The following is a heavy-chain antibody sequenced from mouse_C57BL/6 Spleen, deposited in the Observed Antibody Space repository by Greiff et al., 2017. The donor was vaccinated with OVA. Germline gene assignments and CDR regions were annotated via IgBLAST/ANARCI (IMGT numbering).Heavy chain of an antibody. CDR1: GFTFSNYW. Sequence: EVKLMESGGGLVQPGGSMKLSCVASGFTFSNYWMNWVRQSPEKGLEWVAQIRLKSDNYATHYAESVKGRFTISRDDSKSSVYLQMNNLRAEDTGIYYCTGPYSTKGDYWGQGTSVTVSS. V-gene: IGHV6-3*01. CDR2: IRLKSDNYAT. J-gene: IGHJ4*01. D-gene: IGHD2-10*01. CDR3: TGPYSTKGDY.